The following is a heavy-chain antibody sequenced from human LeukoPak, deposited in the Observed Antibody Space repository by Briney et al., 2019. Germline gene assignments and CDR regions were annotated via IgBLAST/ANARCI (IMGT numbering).Heavy chain of an antibody. J-gene: IGHJ6*04. V-gene: IGHV3-23*01. CDR3: AKDWYCSSTSCSLYDYYYGMDV. CDR2: ISGSGGST. D-gene: IGHD2-2*01. Sequence: PGGSLTLSCAASGFTFSSYAMSWVRQAPGKGLERVSAISGSGGSTYYADSVKGRFTISRDNSKNTLYLQMNSLRAEDTAVYYCAKDWYCSSTSCSLYDYYYGMDVLGKGTTVTVSS. CDR1: GFTFSSYA.